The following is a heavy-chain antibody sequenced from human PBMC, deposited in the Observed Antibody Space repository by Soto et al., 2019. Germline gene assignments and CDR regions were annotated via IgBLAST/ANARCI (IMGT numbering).Heavy chain of an antibody. CDR3: ARAFLYGYCSGGSCYSGVMLLDY. Sequence: ASVKVSCKASGYTFTSYAMHWVRQAPGQRLEWMGWINAGNGNTKYSQKFQGRVTITRDTSVSTAYMELSSLRSEDTAVYYCARAFLYGYCSGGSCYSGVMLLDYWGQGTLVTVSS. CDR1: GYTFTSYA. CDR2: INAGNGNT. D-gene: IGHD2-15*01. J-gene: IGHJ4*02. V-gene: IGHV1-3*01.